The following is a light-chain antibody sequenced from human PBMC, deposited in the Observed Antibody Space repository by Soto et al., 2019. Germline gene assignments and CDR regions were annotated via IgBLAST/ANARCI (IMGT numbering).Light chain of an antibody. J-gene: IGKJ1*01. CDR1: ASISIY. CDR3: QQRSNWPPWT. Sequence: EIVLTQSPATLSLSPGERATLSCRASASISIYLAWYQQKPGQAPRLLIYDASNRATGIPARFSASGSGTDFTLTISSLEPEDFAVYYCQQRSNWPPWTFGQGTKVEI. V-gene: IGKV3-11*01. CDR2: DAS.